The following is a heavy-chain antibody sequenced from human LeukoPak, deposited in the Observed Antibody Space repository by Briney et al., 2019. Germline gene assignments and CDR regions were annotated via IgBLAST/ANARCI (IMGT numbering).Heavy chain of an antibody. D-gene: IGHD2-21*01. Sequence: SPTLFIPRNVSGYSISSGYFWGWVRQAPGKGLEWIGSIYQRATVHYNPSLKSRVTISLDTSKNHFSLNLRSMQASDTAVYYCARAFCVGECFVLHIFFDSWGQGTLVTVSS. J-gene: IGHJ4*02. CDR2: IYQRATV. CDR1: GYSISSGYF. CDR3: ARAFCVGECFVLHIFFDS. V-gene: IGHV4-38-2*02.